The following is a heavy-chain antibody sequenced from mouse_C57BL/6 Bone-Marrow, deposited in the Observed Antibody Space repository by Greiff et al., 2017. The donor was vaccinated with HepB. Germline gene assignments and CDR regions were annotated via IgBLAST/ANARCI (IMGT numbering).Heavy chain of an antibody. V-gene: IGHV5-9-1*02. CDR1: GFTFSSYA. D-gene: IGHD1-1*01. CDR3: TRVGYYYGSSYEGYAMDY. CDR2: ISSGGDYI. Sequence: EVKLVESGEGLVKPGGSLKLSCAASGFTFSSYAMSWVRQTPEKRLEWVAYISSGGDYIYYADTVKGRFTISRDNARNTLYLQMSSLKSEDTAMYYCTRVGYYYGSSYEGYAMDYWGQGTSVTVSS. J-gene: IGHJ4*01.